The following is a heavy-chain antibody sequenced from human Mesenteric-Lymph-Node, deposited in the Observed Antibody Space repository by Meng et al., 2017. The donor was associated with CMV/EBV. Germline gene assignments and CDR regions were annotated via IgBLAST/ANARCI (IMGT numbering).Heavy chain of an antibody. CDR1: GGSIRSSSYY. D-gene: IGHD5-18*01. CDR3: ARHSAVLVTNFDY. CDR2: IYYSGSTY. V-gene: IGHV4-39*01. Sequence: QLHLQESGPGLVKPSETLSLTCTVSGGSIRSSSYYWGWIRQPPGKGLEWIGYIYYSGSTYYYNPSLKPRVTISVDTSKNQFSLKLSSVTAADTAVYYCARHSAVLVTNFDYWGQGTLVTVSS. J-gene: IGHJ4*02.